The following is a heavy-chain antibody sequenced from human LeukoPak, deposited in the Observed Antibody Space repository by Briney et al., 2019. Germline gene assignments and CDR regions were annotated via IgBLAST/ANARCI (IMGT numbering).Heavy chain of an antibody. V-gene: IGHV4-34*01. D-gene: IGHD2-2*01. CDR2: INARGDT. J-gene: IGHJ5*02. CDR3: ERGQVPAARGYNWFDP. Sequence: PSETLSLTCAVYGWSFNDYYWNWIRQPPGKGLEWIGEINARGDTNFNPSLKSRVTISVDTSKNQFSLRLTSMIAADTAVYYCERGQVPAARGYNWFDPWGQGTLVTVSS. CDR1: GWSFNDYY.